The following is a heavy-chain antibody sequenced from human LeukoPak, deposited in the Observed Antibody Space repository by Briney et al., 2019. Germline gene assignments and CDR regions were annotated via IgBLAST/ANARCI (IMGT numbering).Heavy chain of an antibody. CDR1: GYTFTSHG. CDR3: ARDRIVTIVRGAFDY. Sequence: ASVKVSCKASGYTFTSHGITWVRQAPGQGLEWMGWISVYNGNTNYAQKFQDRVTMTTDTSTSTAYMELRSLRSDDTAMFYCARDRIVTIVRGAFDYWGQGTLVTVSS. V-gene: IGHV1-18*01. CDR2: ISVYNGNT. D-gene: IGHD3-10*01. J-gene: IGHJ4*02.